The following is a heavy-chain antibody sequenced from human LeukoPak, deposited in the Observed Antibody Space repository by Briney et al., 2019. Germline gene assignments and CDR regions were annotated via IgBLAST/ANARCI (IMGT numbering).Heavy chain of an antibody. J-gene: IGHJ4*02. CDR1: GYPFSDYY. D-gene: IGHD3-10*01. Sequence: ASVKVSCKSSGYPFSDYYIHWLQQAPGKGLEWMGRIDAADGETTYAENFQGRVTFTADTSTYTIYMELNSLTLAERAVYFCARDREERGPYLDLWGQGTQVIVSS. CDR2: IDAADGET. CDR3: ARDREERGPYLDL. V-gene: IGHV1-69-2*01.